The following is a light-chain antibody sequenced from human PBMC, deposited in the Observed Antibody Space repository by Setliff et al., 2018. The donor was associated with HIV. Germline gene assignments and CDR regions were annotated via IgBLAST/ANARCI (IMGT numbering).Light chain of an antibody. V-gene: IGLV2-14*02. Sequence: QSVLTQPASVSGSPGQSITISCTGTSNDVGRYDLVSWYQQYPGKAPKLIIYDVTNRPSGVSNRFSGSKSGNTASLTISGLQTEDEADYHCCSYTSTSTLGVFGTGTKVNVL. CDR1: SNDVGRYDL. CDR2: DVT. CDR3: CSYTSTSTLGV. J-gene: IGLJ1*01.